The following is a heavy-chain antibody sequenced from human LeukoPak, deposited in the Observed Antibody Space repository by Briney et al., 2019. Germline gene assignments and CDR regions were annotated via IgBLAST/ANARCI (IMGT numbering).Heavy chain of an antibody. CDR2: IYYSGST. Sequence: PSETLSLTCTVSGGSISSYYWGWIRQPPGKGLEWIGSIYYSGSTYYNPSLKSRVTISVDTSKNQFSLKLSSVTAADTAVYYCAASGGEMATITSFDYWGQGTLVTVSS. D-gene: IGHD5-24*01. CDR3: AASGGEMATITSFDY. J-gene: IGHJ4*02. V-gene: IGHV4-39*01. CDR1: GGSISSYY.